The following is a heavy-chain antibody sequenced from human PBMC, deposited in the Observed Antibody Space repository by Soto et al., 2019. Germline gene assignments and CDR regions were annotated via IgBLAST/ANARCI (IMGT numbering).Heavy chain of an antibody. D-gene: IGHD3-3*01. V-gene: IGHV3-33*01. Sequence: PGGSLRLSCAASGFTFSSYGMHWVRQAPGKGLEWVAVIWYDGSNKYYADSVKGRFTISRDNSKNTLYLQMNSLRAEDTAVYYCAGDLLRFTYYYYGMDVWGQGTTVTVSS. CDR3: AGDLLRFTYYYYGMDV. CDR2: IWYDGSNK. J-gene: IGHJ6*02. CDR1: GFTFSSYG.